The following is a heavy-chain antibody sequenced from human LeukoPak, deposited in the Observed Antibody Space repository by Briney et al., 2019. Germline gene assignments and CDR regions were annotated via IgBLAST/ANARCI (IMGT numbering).Heavy chain of an antibody. CDR2: IYSGGST. J-gene: IGHJ4*02. Sequence: GGSLRLSCAASGYTVSSNYMRWVRQAPGKGLEWVSVIYSGGSTYYADSVKGRFTISRDKSKNTLYLQMNSLRAEDTAVYYCASIYSSGWYYFDYWGQGTLVTVSS. CDR1: GYTVSSNY. CDR3: ASIYSSGWYYFDY. V-gene: IGHV3-53*01. D-gene: IGHD6-19*01.